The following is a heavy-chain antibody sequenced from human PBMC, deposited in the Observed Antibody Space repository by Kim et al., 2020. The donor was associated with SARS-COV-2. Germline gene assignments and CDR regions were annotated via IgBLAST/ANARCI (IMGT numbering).Heavy chain of an antibody. Sequence: SETLSLTCTVSGGSISSYYWSWIRQPPGKGLEWIGYIYYSGSTNYNPSLKSRVTISVDTSKNQFSLKLSSVTAADTAVYYCARFAWGRRGYSYGNFDYWGQGTLVTVSS. CDR3: ARFAWGRRGYSYGNFDY. V-gene: IGHV4-59*13. J-gene: IGHJ4*02. CDR1: GGSISSYY. CDR2: IYYSGST. D-gene: IGHD5-18*01.